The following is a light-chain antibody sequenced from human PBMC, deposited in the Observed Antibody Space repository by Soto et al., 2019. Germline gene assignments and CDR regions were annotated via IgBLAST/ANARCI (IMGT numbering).Light chain of an antibody. J-gene: IGKJ1*01. CDR1: QSISSSY. V-gene: IGKV3-20*01. CDR2: GAS. CDR3: QQYGGSPRT. Sequence: EIVLTQSPCTLSLSPGERATLSCRASQSISSSYLTWYQQKPGQAPRLLMYGASSRATGIPDRFSGSVSGTDFTLTISRLEPEDFAVYYCQQYGGSPRTFGQGTKVESK.